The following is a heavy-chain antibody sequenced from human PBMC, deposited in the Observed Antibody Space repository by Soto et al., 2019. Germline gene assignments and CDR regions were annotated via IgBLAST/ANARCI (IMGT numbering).Heavy chain of an antibody. V-gene: IGHV1-69*12. CDR1: GGTFSSYA. Sequence: QVQLVQSGAEVKKPGYSVKVSCKASGGTFSSYAISWVRQAPGQGLEWMGGIIPIFGTANYEQKFQGRVTITADDPTSTAYMELSSLRSEDTAVYYCARGYYDSSGYYLDYWGQGTLVTVSS. CDR3: ARGYYDSSGYYLDY. D-gene: IGHD3-22*01. CDR2: IIPIFGTA. J-gene: IGHJ4*02.